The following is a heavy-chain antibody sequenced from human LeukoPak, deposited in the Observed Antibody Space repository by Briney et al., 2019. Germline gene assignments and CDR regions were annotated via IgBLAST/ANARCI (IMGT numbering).Heavy chain of an antibody. D-gene: IGHD2-15*01. Sequence: PGGSLRLSCAASGFTFSDYYMSWIRQAPRKGLEWVSYISSSGSVIYYADSVKGRFTISRDNDKNSLYLQMNSLRAEDTAVYYCATVYCSGGSCYDAFDIWGQGTMVTVSS. CDR2: ISSSGSVI. V-gene: IGHV3-11*04. CDR3: ATVYCSGGSCYDAFDI. CDR1: GFTFSDYY. J-gene: IGHJ3*02.